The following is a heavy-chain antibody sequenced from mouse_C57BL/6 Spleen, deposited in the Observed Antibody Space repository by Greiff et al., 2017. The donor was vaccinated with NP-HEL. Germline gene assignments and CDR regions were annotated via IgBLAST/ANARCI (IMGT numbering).Heavy chain of an antibody. CDR1: GYTFTSYW. D-gene: IGHD1-1*01. J-gene: IGHJ2*01. CDR3: ARGGRYYGSSSYYFDY. CDR2: IDPSDSET. Sequence: VQLQQPGAELVRPGSSVKLSCKASGYTFTSYWMHWVKQRPIQGLEWIGNIDPSDSETHYNQKFKDKATLTVDKSSSTAYMQLSGLTSEDSAVYYCARGGRYYGSSSYYFDYWGQSTTLTVSS. V-gene: IGHV1-52*01.